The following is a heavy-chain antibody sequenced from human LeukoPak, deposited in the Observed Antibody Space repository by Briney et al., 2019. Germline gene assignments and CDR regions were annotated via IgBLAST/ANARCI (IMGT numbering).Heavy chain of an antibody. CDR1: GGSISSSSYY. CDR3: ARYTRVVVPADRYYYYYGMDV. J-gene: IGHJ6*02. Sequence: SETLSLTCTVSGGSISSSSYYWGWIRQPPGKGLEWIGSIYYSGSTYYNPSLKSRVTISVDTSKNQFSLKLSSVTAADTAVYYCARYTRVVVPADRYYYYYGMDVWGQGTTVTVSS. CDR2: IYYSGST. V-gene: IGHV4-39*07. D-gene: IGHD2-2*01.